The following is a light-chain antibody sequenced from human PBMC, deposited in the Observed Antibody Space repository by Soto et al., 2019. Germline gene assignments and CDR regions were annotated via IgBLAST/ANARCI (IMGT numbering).Light chain of an antibody. CDR3: SSYAGSNNYV. V-gene: IGLV2-8*01. J-gene: IGLJ1*01. Sequence: QSMLTQPPSASGSPGQSVTISCTGTSSDVGGYNYVSWYQQHPGKAPKLMIYEVSKRPSWVPDRFSGSKSGNTASLTVSGLQAEDEADYYCSSYAGSNNYVFGTGTNLTVL. CDR1: SSDVGGYNY. CDR2: EVS.